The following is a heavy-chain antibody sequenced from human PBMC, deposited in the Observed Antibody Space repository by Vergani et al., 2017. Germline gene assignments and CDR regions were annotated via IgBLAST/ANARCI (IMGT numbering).Heavy chain of an antibody. CDR2: IIPIFGTA. CDR1: GGTFSSYA. Sequence: QVQLVQSGAEVKKPGSSVKVSCKASGGTFSSYAISWVRQAPGQGLEWMGGIIPIFGTANYAQKFQGRVTITADESTSTAYMELSSLRSEDTAVYYCARAGGYCSGGNFYLPAAYFDYWGQGTLVTVSS. D-gene: IGHD2-15*01. V-gene: IGHV1-69*01. J-gene: IGHJ4*02. CDR3: ARAGGYCSGGNFYLPAAYFDY.